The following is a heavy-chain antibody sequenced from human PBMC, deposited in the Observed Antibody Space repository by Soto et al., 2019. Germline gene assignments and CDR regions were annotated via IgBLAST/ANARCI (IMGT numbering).Heavy chain of an antibody. J-gene: IGHJ4*02. CDR1: GGSFSGYY. Sequence: QVQLQQWGAGLLKSSETLSLTCAVYGGSFSGYYWSWIRQPPGKGLEWIGEINHSGSTNYNPSLKSRVTISVDTSKNQFSLKLYSVTTADTAVYYCARGLNYVVYWGQGTLVTVSS. CDR3: ARGLNYVVY. CDR2: INHSGST. V-gene: IGHV4-34*01. D-gene: IGHD3-16*01.